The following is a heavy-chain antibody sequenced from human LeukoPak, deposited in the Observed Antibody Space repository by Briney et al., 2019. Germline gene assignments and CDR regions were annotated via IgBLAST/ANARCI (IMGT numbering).Heavy chain of an antibody. CDR2: IYTSGTS. CDR3: ARDRAVPHYYYGTDV. CDR1: GASIGLYY. V-gene: IGHV4-4*07. Sequence: PSETLSLTCTVSGASIGLYYWSWIRQPAGKGLEWIGRIYTSGTSNYSPSLKSRVTMSLDLSKNQLSLKLNSVTAADTAVYYCARDRAVPHYYYGTDVWGQGTTVTVSS. J-gene: IGHJ6*02. D-gene: IGHD6-19*01.